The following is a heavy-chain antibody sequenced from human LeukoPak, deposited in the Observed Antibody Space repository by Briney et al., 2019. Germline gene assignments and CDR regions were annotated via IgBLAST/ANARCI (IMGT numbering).Heavy chain of an antibody. CDR3: ARTGDYALKD. CDR1: GITFSDYY. D-gene: IGHD3-16*01. V-gene: IGHV3-11*01. CDR2: ISSSGSTI. Sequence: GGSLRLSCAASGITFSDYYMSWICQAPGKGLEWVSYISSSGSTIDYADSVKGRFTISRDSAKNSLYLQMDSLRAEDTAVYYCARTGDYALKDWGQGTLVTVSS. J-gene: IGHJ4*02.